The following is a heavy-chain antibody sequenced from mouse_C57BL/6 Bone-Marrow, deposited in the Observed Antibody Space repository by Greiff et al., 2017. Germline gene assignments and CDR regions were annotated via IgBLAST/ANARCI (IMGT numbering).Heavy chain of an antibody. Sequence: QVTLKVSGPELVKPGASVKLSCKASGYTFTSYDINWVKQRPGQGLEWIGWIYPRDGSTKYNEKFKGKATWTLGTSSSPAYMELPSLTSDDSAVYFCARLEFDGSSGDWYFDVWGTGTTVTVSS. V-gene: IGHV1-85*01. CDR2: IYPRDGST. CDR1: GYTFTSYD. D-gene: IGHD1-1*01. CDR3: ARLEFDGSSGDWYFDV. J-gene: IGHJ1*03.